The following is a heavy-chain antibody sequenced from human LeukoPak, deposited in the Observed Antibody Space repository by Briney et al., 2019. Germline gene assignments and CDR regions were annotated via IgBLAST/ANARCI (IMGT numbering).Heavy chain of an antibody. CDR3: ARTGGYNFWVPFDY. V-gene: IGHV4-61*02. D-gene: IGHD5-24*01. J-gene: IGHJ4*02. CDR2: IYTSGST. CDR1: GGSISSGSYY. Sequence: SETLSLTCNVSGGSISSGSYYWSSIRQPAGKGLEWIGRIYTSGSTNYNPSLKTRVTLSVDTSKNQLSLKLTSVTPADTAVYYCARTGGYNFWVPFDYWGQGTLVTVSS.